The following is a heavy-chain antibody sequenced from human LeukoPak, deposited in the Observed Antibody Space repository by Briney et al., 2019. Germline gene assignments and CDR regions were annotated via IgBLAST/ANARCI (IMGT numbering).Heavy chain of an antibody. V-gene: IGHV3-11*01. J-gene: IGHJ4*02. CDR2: ISSSGSTI. CDR1: GFIFSDYY. CDR3: ARDLNVYSGYGHFDY. Sequence: PGGSLKLSCAASGFIFSDYYMSWLRQAPGKGLEWVSYISSSGSTIYYADSVKGRFTISRDNAKNSLYLQMNSLRAEDTAVYYCARDLNVYSGYGHFDYWGQGILVTVSS. D-gene: IGHD5-12*01.